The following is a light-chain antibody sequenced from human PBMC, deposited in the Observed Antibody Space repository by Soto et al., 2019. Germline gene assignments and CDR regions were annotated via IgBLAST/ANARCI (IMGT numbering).Light chain of an antibody. CDR1: QSVSSN. CDR3: QQRSNWPPALT. V-gene: IGKV3-11*01. Sequence: EIVMTQSPATLSVSPGERVTLSCRAIQSVSSNLAWYQQKPGQAPRLLIYDASNRATGIPARFSGSGSGTDFTLTISSLEPEDFAVYYCQQRSNWPPALTFGGGTKVDIK. J-gene: IGKJ4*01. CDR2: DAS.